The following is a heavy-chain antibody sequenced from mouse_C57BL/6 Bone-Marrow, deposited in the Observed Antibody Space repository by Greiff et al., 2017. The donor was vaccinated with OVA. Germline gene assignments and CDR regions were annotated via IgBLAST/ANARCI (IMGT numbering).Heavy chain of an antibody. V-gene: IGHV5-16*01. Sequence: EVQLVESEGGLVQPGSSMKLSCTASGFTFSDYYMAWVRQVPEKGLEWVANINYDGSSTYYLDSLKSRFIISRDNAKNILYLQMSSLKSEDTATYYCARGGSIFAYWGQGTLVTVSA. CDR3: ARGGSIFAY. CDR2: INYDGSST. CDR1: GFTFSDYY. J-gene: IGHJ3*01.